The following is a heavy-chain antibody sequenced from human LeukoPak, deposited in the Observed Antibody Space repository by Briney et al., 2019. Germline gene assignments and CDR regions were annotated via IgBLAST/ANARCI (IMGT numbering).Heavy chain of an antibody. J-gene: IGHJ4*02. CDR1: GFTFSSYA. D-gene: IGHD3-16*01. CDR2: ISGSGGST. Sequence: PGGSLRLSCAASGFTFSSYAMSWVRQAPGKGLEGVSAISGSGGSTYYADSVEGRFTISRDNSKNTLYLQMNRLRAEDTAVYFCAKGGGPLGYWGQGTLVTVSS. CDR3: AKGGGPLGY. V-gene: IGHV3-23*01.